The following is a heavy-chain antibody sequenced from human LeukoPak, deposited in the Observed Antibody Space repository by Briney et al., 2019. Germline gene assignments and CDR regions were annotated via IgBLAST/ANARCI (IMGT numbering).Heavy chain of an antibody. V-gene: IGHV3-23*01. D-gene: IGHD4-11*01. J-gene: IGHJ6*02. CDR1: GFTFSSYA. CDR2: ISGSGGRT. CDR3: AKPTVTDVWGFYGMDV. Sequence: PGGSLRLSCAASGFTFSSYAMNWVRQAPGKGLGWVSTISGSGGRTYYANSVEGRFTFSRVNSKNTLYLQMNSLRAEDTAVYYCAKPTVTDVWGFYGMDVWGQGTTVTVSS.